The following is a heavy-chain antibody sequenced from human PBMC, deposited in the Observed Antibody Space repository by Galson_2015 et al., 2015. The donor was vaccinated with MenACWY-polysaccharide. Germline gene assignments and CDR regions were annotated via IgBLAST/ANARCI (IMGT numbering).Heavy chain of an antibody. CDR2: VSGSGGST. Sequence: SLRLSCAASGFTFSSYAMSWVRQAPGKGLEWVSAVSGSGGSTYYADSVKGRLTISRDNSKNTLYLQMNSLRAEDTAVYYCAKDLTSQGKPHWGQGSLVTVSS. CDR1: GFTFSSYA. V-gene: IGHV3-23*01. J-gene: IGHJ1*01. CDR3: AKDLTSQGKPH. D-gene: IGHD1-14*01.